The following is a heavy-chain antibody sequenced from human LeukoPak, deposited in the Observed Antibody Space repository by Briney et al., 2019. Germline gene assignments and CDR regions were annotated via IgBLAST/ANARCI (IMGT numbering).Heavy chain of an antibody. V-gene: IGHV4-34*01. J-gene: IGHJ5*02. D-gene: IGHD6-19*01. CDR2: INHSGST. CDR3: ARRYPIIRYSSGWNRGGWFDP. Sequence: PSETLSLTCAVYGGSFSGYYWSWIRQPPGKGLEWIGEINHSGSTNYNPSLKSRVTISVDTSKNQFSLKLSSVTAAGTAVYYCARRYPIIRYSSGWNRGGWFDPWGQGTLATVSS. CDR1: GGSFSGYY.